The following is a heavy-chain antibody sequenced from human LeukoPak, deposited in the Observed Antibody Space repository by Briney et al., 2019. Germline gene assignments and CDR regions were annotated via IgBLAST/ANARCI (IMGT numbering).Heavy chain of an antibody. V-gene: IGHV5-51*01. Sequence: GESLNISCQGSGYSFTSYWIGWVRQMPGKGLEWMWIISADDTDPRYSPSFQGQVTISADKSITSAYLQWRSLKASDTAMYYCARPTTVGGYNYSSDPWGQGTLVTVSS. CDR1: GYSFTSYW. CDR2: ISADDTDP. D-gene: IGHD5-18*01. J-gene: IGHJ5*02. CDR3: ARPTTVGGYNYSSDP.